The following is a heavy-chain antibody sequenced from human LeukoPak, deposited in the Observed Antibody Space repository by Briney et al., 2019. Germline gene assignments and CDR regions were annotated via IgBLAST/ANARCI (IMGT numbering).Heavy chain of an antibody. D-gene: IGHD4-17*01. V-gene: IGHV3-53*01. CDR2: IYNGGST. Sequence: PGGSLRLSCAASGFTFSSYSMNWVRQAPGKGLEWVSVIYNGGSTNYADSVKGRFTISRDNSKNTLYLQMNSLRAEDTAVYYCARDTGDYGDYWGQGTLVTVSS. CDR1: GFTFSSYS. J-gene: IGHJ4*02. CDR3: ARDTGDYGDY.